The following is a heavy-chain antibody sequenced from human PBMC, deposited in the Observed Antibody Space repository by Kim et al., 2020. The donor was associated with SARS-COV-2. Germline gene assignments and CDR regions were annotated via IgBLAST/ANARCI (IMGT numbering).Heavy chain of an antibody. Sequence: GGSLRLSCAATGFTLISHAMSWVRQAPGKGLECVAGITGSTGGIFYADSVKGRFTISRDNAKNSLYLQMDSLRDEDTAVYYCARGLAYCGGDCPWCQGTLVTVPS. CDR3: ARGLAYCGGDCP. V-gene: IGHV3-48*02. D-gene: IGHD2-21*02. CDR2: ITGSTGGI. J-gene: IGHJ5*02. CDR1: GFTLISHA.